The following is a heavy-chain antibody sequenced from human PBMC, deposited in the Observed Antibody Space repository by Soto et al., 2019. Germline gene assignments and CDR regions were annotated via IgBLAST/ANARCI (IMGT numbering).Heavy chain of an antibody. CDR1: GFTFADYA. J-gene: IGHJ2*01. V-gene: IGHV3-9*01. Sequence: EVQLVESGGDLVQPGRSLKLSCAASGFTFADYAMHWVRQAPDKGLEWVSGISWNSGRRDYADSVRGRFTISRDNAKNSLYLQMNSLRAEDTALYYCAIDSEYDLSEGYFDLWGRGTLVTVSS. D-gene: IGHD1-1*01. CDR3: AIDSEYDLSEGYFDL. CDR2: ISWNSGRR.